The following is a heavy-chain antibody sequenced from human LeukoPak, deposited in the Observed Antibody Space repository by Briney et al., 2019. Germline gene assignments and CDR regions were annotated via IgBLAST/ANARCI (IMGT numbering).Heavy chain of an antibody. CDR1: RYSFTGYF. D-gene: IGHD3-9*01. J-gene: IGHJ5*02. V-gene: IGHV1-2*02. CDR3: ATLGSSLLRCFGQANWFDP. Sequence: AAVKVSRKPSRYSFTGYFMHWVRPAPAPGVEWVGWLNHNRGGTNYAQKFQRRVTMTRDTSISTAYMELSRLRSDDTAVDYCATLGSSLLRCFGQANWFDPWGQGTLVTVSS. CDR2: LNHNRGGT.